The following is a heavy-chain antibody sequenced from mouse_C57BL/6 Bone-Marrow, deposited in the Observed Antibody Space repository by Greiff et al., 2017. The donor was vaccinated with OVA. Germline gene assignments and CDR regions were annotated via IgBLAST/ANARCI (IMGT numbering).Heavy chain of an antibody. Sequence: VQLKQSGPELVKPGASVKIPCKASGYTFTDYNMDWVKQSHGKSLEWIGDINPNNGGTIYNQKFKGKATLTVDKSSSTAYMELRSLTSEDTAVYYCAREGSSYVGFAYWGQGTLVTVSA. V-gene: IGHV1-18*01. CDR3: AREGSSYVGFAY. D-gene: IGHD1-1*01. J-gene: IGHJ3*01. CDR1: GYTFTDYN. CDR2: INPNNGGT.